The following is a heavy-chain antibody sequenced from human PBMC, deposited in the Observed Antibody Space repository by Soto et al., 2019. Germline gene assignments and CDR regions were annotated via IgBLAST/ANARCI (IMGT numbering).Heavy chain of an antibody. CDR1: GYTFTSYG. V-gene: IGHV1-18*04. D-gene: IGHD3-16*02. Sequence: QVQLVQSGAEVKKPGASVKVSCKASGYTFTSYGISWVRQAPGQGLEWMGWISAYNGNTNYAQKLQGRVTMTTDTSTSTAYMELRSLRSDDTAVYYCARHAAITFGGVIVRENYFDYWGQGTLVTVSS. J-gene: IGHJ4*02. CDR3: ARHAAITFGGVIVRENYFDY. CDR2: ISAYNGNT.